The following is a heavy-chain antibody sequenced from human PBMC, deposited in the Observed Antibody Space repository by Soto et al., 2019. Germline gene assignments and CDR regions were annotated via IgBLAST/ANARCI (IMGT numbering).Heavy chain of an antibody. J-gene: IGHJ4*02. CDR1: GFTFSSYA. CDR2: ISGSGDST. CDR3: AKGGVQLWSALYYFHY. D-gene: IGHD5-18*01. Sequence: EVQLLESGVDLVQPGGSLRLSCAASGFTFSSYAMTWVSQAPGKGLEWVSAISGSGDSTYYADSVKGRFTISRDKSKNTLYLQMNSLRAEDTAVYYCAKGGVQLWSALYYFHYWGQGTLVTVSS. V-gene: IGHV3-23*01.